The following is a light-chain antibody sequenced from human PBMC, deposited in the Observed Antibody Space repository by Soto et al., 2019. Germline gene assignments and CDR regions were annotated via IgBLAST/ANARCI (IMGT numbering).Light chain of an antibody. J-gene: IGKJ2*01. Sequence: EIVLTQSPDTLSWSPGERATLSCRASQSVGSSCLTWYQQKPGQAPRLLIYFPSSRATGIPDRFSGSGSGTEFTPNVSILEPEGIAVYYCQQFGSKPQMYTFGPGTKL. CDR1: QSVGSSC. CDR2: FPS. V-gene: IGKV3-20*01. CDR3: QQFGSKPQMYT.